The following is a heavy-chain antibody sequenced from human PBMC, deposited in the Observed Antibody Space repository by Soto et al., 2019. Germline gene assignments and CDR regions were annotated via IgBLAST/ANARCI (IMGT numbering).Heavy chain of an antibody. Sequence: GGSLRLSCAASGFTFSSYDMHWVRLGPGGGLEWVSGIDTAGHTYYPGSVKGQFTISRENAKNSLYLQMNSLTAEDTAVYYCVRENYVSGLKELDYWGPGTLVTVSS. D-gene: IGHD3-16*01. J-gene: IGHJ4*02. CDR2: IDTAGHT. CDR1: GFTFSSYD. CDR3: VRENYVSGLKELDY. V-gene: IGHV3-13*01.